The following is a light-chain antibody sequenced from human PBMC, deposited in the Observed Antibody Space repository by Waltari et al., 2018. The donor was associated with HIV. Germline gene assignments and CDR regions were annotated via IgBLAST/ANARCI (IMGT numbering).Light chain of an antibody. CDR2: YAS. Sequence: EIVLTQSPATLSLSPGERATLSCRASPSVSPYLAWYQQRPGQAPRLLLYYASSRAAGIPARFSGSGSGTDFTLTISSLEPADFAVYYCQQRSDWPRSTFGGGTKVEIK. V-gene: IGKV3-11*01. J-gene: IGKJ4*01. CDR3: QQRSDWPRST. CDR1: PSVSPY.